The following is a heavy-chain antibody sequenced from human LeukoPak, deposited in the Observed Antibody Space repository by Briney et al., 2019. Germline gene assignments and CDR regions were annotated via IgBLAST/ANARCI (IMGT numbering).Heavy chain of an antibody. CDR3: ARTPGDTGEYY. D-gene: IGHD1-14*01. CDR1: GYTFTDYY. J-gene: IGHJ4*02. CDR2: INPNSGGT. V-gene: IGHV1-2*02. Sequence: ASVKVSCKASGYTFTDYYMHWVRQAPGQGLEWMGWINPNSGGTNYAQKFQDRVTMTRDTSISTAYMELSGLRSDDTAIYYCARTPGDTGEYYWGQGTLVTVYS.